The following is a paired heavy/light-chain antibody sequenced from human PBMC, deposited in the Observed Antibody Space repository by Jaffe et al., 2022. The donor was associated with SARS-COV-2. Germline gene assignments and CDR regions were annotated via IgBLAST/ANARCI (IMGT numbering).Light chain of an antibody. J-gene: IGLJ3*02. Sequence: QPVLTQPPSVSATPGQKVTIPCSGGSSNIGSNYVSWYQRLPGTAPRLLIYDNNRRPTGIPDRFSGSKSGTSATLDITGLQTGDEADYYCGTWDSSLNSGRVFGGGTKLTVL. CDR1: SSNIGSNY. CDR2: DNN. CDR3: GTWDSSLNSGRV. V-gene: IGLV1-51*01.
Heavy chain of an antibody. Sequence: QVHLQESGPGLVRPSETLSLTCTVSGGSISNYYWSWIRQSPGKGLEWIGYIYYGGSANYNPTLKSRVTISVDASETQFSLQLSSATAADTAIYYCARGVISRGHYFDFWGQGVLVSVSS. CDR2: IYYGGSA. V-gene: IGHV4-59*01. CDR1: GGSISNYY. J-gene: IGHJ4*02. D-gene: IGHD6-19*01. CDR3: ARGVISRGHYFDF.